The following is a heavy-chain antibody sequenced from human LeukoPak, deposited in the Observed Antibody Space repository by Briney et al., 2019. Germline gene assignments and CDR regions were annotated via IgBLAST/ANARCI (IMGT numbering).Heavy chain of an antibody. V-gene: IGHV4-59*01. J-gene: IGHJ4*02. CDR2: IYYSGST. CDR3: ARAKEIVGAVDY. CDR1: GGSISSYY. Sequence: SETLSLTCTVSGGSISSYYWSWIRQPPGKGLEWIGYIYYSGSTNYNPSLTSRVTISVNTSKNQFSLKLNSVTAADTAVYYCARAKEIVGAVDYWGQGTLVTVSS. D-gene: IGHD1-26*01.